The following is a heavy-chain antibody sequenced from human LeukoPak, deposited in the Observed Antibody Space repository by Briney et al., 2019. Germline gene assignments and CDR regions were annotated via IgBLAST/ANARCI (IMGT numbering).Heavy chain of an antibody. J-gene: IGHJ4*02. CDR2: IGTAGDT. V-gene: IGHV3-13*01. Sequence: GGSPRLSCAASGFTFSSYDMHWVRQATGKGLEWVSAIGTAGDTYYPGSVKGRFTISRENAKNCVYLQMNSLRAGNTAVYYCARGGIAAAGFDYWGQGTLVTVSS. CDR3: ARGGIAAAGFDY. D-gene: IGHD6-13*01. CDR1: GFTFSSYD.